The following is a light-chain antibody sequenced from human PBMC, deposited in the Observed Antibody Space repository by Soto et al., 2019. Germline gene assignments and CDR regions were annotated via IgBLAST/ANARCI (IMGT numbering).Light chain of an antibody. V-gene: IGKV1-39*01. CDR2: AAS. J-gene: IGKJ2*01. CDR1: QSISSY. CDR3: QQSYSTPRT. Sequence: DIEMTQSPSSLSASVGDRVTITCRASQSISSYLNWYQQKPGEAPKLLIYAASSLQSGVPSRFSGSGSGTDCTLTISSLQPEDFATYYCQQSYSTPRTFCQGTKLEIK.